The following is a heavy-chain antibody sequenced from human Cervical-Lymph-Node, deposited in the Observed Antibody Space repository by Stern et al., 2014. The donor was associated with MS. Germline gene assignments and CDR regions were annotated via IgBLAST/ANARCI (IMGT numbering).Heavy chain of an antibody. CDR2: INPSGDTT. J-gene: IGHJ4*02. Sequence: VQLVESGAEVKKPGASVKISCKASGYTFTNYYMHWVRQAPGQGLEWMGIINPSGDTTSYAQKFEGRVTMTRDTSTSTGNMELGSLTSGDTAVYYCARLRGYNVLTSYLDYWGQGTLVTVSS. V-gene: IGHV1-46*01. CDR3: ARLRGYNVLTSYLDY. CDR1: GYTFTNYY. D-gene: IGHD3-9*01.